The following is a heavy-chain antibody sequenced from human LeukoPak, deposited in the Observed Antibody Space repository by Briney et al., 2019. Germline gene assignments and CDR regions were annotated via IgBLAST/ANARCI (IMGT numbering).Heavy chain of an antibody. D-gene: IGHD3-3*01. Sequence: SETLSLTCAVSGYSISSGYYWSWIRQPPGKGLEWIGEINHSGSTNYNPSLKSRVTISVDTSKNQFSLKLSSVTAADTAVYYCARVFRRRFDYWGQGTLVTVSS. V-gene: IGHV4-34*01. CDR3: ARVFRRRFDY. CDR1: GYSISSGYY. J-gene: IGHJ4*02. CDR2: INHSGST.